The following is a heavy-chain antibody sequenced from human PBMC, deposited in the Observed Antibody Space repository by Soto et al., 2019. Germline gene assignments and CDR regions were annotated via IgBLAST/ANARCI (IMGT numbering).Heavy chain of an antibody. D-gene: IGHD3-9*01. CDR2: INPSGGST. CDR1: GYTFTSYY. Sequence: ASVKVSCKASGYTFTSYYMHWVRQAPGQGLEWMGIINPSGGSTSYVQKFQGRVTMTRDTSTSTVYMELSSLRSEDTAVYYCARGFDVLRYFDWLSTNKVPFDPWGQGTLVTVSS. J-gene: IGHJ5*02. CDR3: ARGFDVLRYFDWLSTNKVPFDP. V-gene: IGHV1-46*03.